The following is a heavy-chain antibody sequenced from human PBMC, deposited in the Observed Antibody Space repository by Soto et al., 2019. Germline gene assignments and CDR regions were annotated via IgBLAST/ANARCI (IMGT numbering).Heavy chain of an antibody. Sequence: QVQLVQSGAEVKKPGASVKVSCKASGYTFTHYYIHWVRQAPGQGLEWMGMINPSGGSTDYAQKFPGRVTMTTDTSTTTVYMEPSSLRSDGPAVYYCARPPFPGCINGVCYPCDHWGQGTLVTVSS. CDR3: ARPPFPGCINGVCYPCDH. V-gene: IGHV1-46*01. D-gene: IGHD2-8*01. CDR1: GYTFTHYY. CDR2: INPSGGST. J-gene: IGHJ4*02.